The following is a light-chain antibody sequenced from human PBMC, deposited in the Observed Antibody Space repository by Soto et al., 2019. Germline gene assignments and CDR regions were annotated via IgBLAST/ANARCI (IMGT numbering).Light chain of an antibody. Sequence: QSVLTQPPSASGSPGQSVPVSCPGTSNDVGDYNYVSWYQQHPGKAPKLMIYEVNKRPSGVPDRFSGSKSGNTASLTVSGLQAEDEADYYCSSYAGNNNYVFGTGTKVTV. CDR3: SSYAGNNNYV. J-gene: IGLJ1*01. CDR1: SNDVGDYNY. CDR2: EVN. V-gene: IGLV2-8*01.